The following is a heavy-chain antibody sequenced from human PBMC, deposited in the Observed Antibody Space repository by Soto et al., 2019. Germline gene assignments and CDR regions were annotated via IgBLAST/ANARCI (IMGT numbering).Heavy chain of an antibody. CDR1: GFTFSGSA. CDR2: IRSKANSYAT. D-gene: IGHD4-17*01. Sequence: PGGSLRLSCAASGFTFSGSAMHWVRQASGKGLEWVGRIRSKANSYATAYAASVKGRFTISRDDSKYTAYLQMNSLKTEDTAVYYCNRRSYGDYVYWYFDLWGRGTLVTVYS. V-gene: IGHV3-73*01. J-gene: IGHJ2*01. CDR3: NRRSYGDYVYWYFDL.